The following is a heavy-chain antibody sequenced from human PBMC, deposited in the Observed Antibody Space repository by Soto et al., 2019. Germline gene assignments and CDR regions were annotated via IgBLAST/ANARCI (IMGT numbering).Heavy chain of an antibody. Sequence: GGSLRLSCAASGFTFSSDCVSWVRQAPGKGLEWVANISEDGSKKYYVDSVKGRFTISRDNSKNTLYLQMNSLRTEDTAVYYCACIFSGGYSYGFYYYGMDVWGQGTTVTVSS. CDR1: GFTFSSDC. J-gene: IGHJ6*02. CDR3: ACIFSGGYSYGFYYYGMDV. CDR2: ISEDGSKK. D-gene: IGHD5-18*01. V-gene: IGHV3-7*01.